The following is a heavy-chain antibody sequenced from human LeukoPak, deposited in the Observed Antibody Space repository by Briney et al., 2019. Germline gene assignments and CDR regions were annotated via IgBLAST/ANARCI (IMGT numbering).Heavy chain of an antibody. V-gene: IGHV3-74*01. CDR2: ITTDETT. CDR1: GFPFSVSW. D-gene: IGHD3-3*01. J-gene: IGHJ4*02. Sequence: GGSLRLSCAASGFPFSVSWMHWFRQVPGKGLMWVLRITTDETTTYADSVRGRFSISRDNAKNTVYLQMNSLRVEDTAVYYCAKDWFATTDYWGQGILVTVSS. CDR3: AKDWFATTDY.